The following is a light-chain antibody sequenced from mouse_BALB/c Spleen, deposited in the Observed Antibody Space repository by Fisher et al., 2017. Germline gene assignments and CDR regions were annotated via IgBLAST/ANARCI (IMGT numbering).Light chain of an antibody. CDR3: FQGSGYPLT. Sequence: IVITQTTAIMSASPGEKVTMTCSASSSVSYMYWYQQKPGSSPRLLIYDTSNLASGVPVRFSGSGSGTSYSLTISRMEAEDAATYYCFQGSGYPLTFGGGTKLEIK. CDR1: SSVSY. CDR2: DTS. J-gene: IGKJ2*01. V-gene: IGKV4-55*01.